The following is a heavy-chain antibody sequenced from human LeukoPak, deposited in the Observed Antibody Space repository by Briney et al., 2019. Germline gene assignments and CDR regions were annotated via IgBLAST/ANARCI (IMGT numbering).Heavy chain of an antibody. CDR3: ARDRAAAAASFDY. V-gene: IGHV1-2*06. CDR1: GYTFTGYY. CDR2: INPNSGGT. J-gene: IGHJ4*02. D-gene: IGHD6-13*01. Sequence: GASVKVSXKASGYTFTGYYMHWVRQAPGQGLEWMGRINPNSGGTNYAQKFQGRVTMTRDTSISTAYMELSRLRSDDTAVYYCARDRAAAAASFDYWGQGTLVTVSS.